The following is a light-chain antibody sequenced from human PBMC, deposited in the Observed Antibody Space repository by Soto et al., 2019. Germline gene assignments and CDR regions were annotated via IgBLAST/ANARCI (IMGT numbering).Light chain of an antibody. Sequence: IQMTQSPSSLSASVGDRITITCRASRDIGSDLSWYQQKPGKAPTLLIYAAYNLQSGVQSRFRGSRSGTEFTLTVRSLQPEDFATYYRIQDHDDSWTFGQGTKVDIK. CDR3: IQDHDDSWT. V-gene: IGKV1-6*01. CDR1: RDIGSD. J-gene: IGKJ1*01. CDR2: AAY.